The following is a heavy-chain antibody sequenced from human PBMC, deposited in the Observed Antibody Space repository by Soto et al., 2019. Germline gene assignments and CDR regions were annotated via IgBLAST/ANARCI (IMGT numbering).Heavy chain of an antibody. Sequence: GGSLRLSCAASGFTVSSNYMSWVRQAPGKGLEWVSVIYSGGSTYYADSVKGRFTISRDNSKNTLYLQMNSLRAEDTAVYYCAKDAEEMATIPVYYFDYWGQGTLVTVSS. CDR3: AKDAEEMATIPVYYFDY. CDR1: GFTVSSNY. D-gene: IGHD5-12*01. V-gene: IGHV3-66*01. CDR2: IYSGGST. J-gene: IGHJ4*02.